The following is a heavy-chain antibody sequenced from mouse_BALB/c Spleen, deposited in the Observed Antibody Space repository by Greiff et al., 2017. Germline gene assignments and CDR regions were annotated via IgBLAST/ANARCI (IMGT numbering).Heavy chain of an antibody. Sequence: EVQLQESGGGLVQPGGSRKLSCAASGFTFSSFGMHWVRQAPEKGLEWVAYISSGSSTIYYADTVKGRFTISRDNPKNTLFLQMTSLRSEDTAMYYCARGTGTGWYFDVWGAGTTVTVSS. CDR3: ARGTGTGWYFDV. CDR1: GFTFSSFG. D-gene: IGHD4-1*01. J-gene: IGHJ1*01. V-gene: IGHV5-17*02. CDR2: ISSGSSTI.